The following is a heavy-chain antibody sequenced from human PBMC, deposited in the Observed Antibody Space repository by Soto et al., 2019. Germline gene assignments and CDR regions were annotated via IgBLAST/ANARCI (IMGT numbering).Heavy chain of an antibody. Sequence: PGGSLRLSCAASGFTFSGSAMHWVRQASGKGLEWVGRIRSKANSYATAYAASVKGRFTISRDDSKNTAYLQMNSLKTEDTAVYYCTRHEHGVTVTTVSGNYYGMDVWGQGTTVTVSS. CDR1: GFTFSGSA. D-gene: IGHD4-17*01. V-gene: IGHV3-73*01. J-gene: IGHJ6*02. CDR2: IRSKANSYAT. CDR3: TRHEHGVTVTTVSGNYYGMDV.